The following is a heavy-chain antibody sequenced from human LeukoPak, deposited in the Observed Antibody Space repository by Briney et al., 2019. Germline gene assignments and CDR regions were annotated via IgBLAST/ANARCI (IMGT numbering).Heavy chain of an antibody. CDR2: ISGSGGST. V-gene: IGHV3-23*01. J-gene: IGHJ3*02. CDR1: GFTFSSYA. Sequence: GGSLRLSCAASGFTFSSYAMSWVRQAPGKGLEWVSAISGSGGSTYYADSVKGRFTISSDNSKNTLYLQMNSLRAEDTAVYYCARDQGDYVWGSYRFSDAFDIWGQGTMVTVSS. CDR3: ARDQGDYVWGSYRFSDAFDI. D-gene: IGHD3-16*02.